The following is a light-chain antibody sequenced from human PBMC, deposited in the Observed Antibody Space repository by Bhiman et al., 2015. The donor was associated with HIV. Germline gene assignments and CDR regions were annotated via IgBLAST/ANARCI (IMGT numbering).Light chain of an antibody. Sequence: QSALTQPASVSGSPGQSITISCTGTTSDVGGYNYVSWYQQHPGKGPKLMIYDVSNRPSGVSNRFSGSKSGNTASLTISGLQAEDEADYYCSSYTSSSAYVFGPGTKVTVL. J-gene: IGLJ1*01. CDR1: TSDVGGYNY. CDR3: SSYTSSSAYV. CDR2: DVS. V-gene: IGLV2-14*03.